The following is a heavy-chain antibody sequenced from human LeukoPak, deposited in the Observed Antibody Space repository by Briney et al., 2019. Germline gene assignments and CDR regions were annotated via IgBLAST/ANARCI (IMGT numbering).Heavy chain of an antibody. J-gene: IGHJ4*02. Sequence: SETLSLTRTVSGGSIGVSSDYYWGWIRQPPGKGLEWIGSFYYGGRTYYNPSLKGRVTISVDTSNNQFSLKLSSGTAADTAVYYCARLPPTMVHIDFWGQGTLVTVSS. CDR3: ARLPPTMVHIDF. CDR2: FYYGGRT. V-gene: IGHV4-39*01. D-gene: IGHD4/OR15-4a*01. CDR1: GGSIGVSSDYY.